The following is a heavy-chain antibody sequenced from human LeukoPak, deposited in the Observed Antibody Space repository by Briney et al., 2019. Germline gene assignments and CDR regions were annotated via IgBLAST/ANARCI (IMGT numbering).Heavy chain of an antibody. CDR1: RGTFSSYA. CDR2: IIPIFGTA. Sequence: ASVKVSCKASRGTFSSYAISWVRQAPGQGLEWMGGIIPIFGTANYAQKFQGIVTITADESTSTAYMELSSLRSEDTAVYYCARDARHRYCSSSSCYRGWLDPWGQGTPVTVSS. J-gene: IGHJ5*02. CDR3: ARDARHRYCSSSSCYRGWLDP. V-gene: IGHV1-69*13. D-gene: IGHD2-2*01.